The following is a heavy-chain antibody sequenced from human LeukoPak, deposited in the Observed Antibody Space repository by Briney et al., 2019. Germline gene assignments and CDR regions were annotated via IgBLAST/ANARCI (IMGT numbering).Heavy chain of an antibody. CDR1: GGSISSTSYY. V-gene: IGHV4-39*01. D-gene: IGHD1-7*01. CDR3: ARSQLELSWYFDL. Sequence: SETLSLTCTVSGGSISSTSYYWGWIRQPPGKGLEWIGTIFYDGSTYYNPSLKSRVTISVDTPNNQFSLRLNSVGAADTAVYYCARSQLELSWYFDLWGRGTLVTVSS. CDR2: IFYDGST. J-gene: IGHJ2*01.